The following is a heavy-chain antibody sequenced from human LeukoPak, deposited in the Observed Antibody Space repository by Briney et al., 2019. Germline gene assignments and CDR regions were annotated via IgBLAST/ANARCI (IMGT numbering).Heavy chain of an antibody. Sequence: ASVKVSCKASGYIFTGYYMHWVGQAPGQGLEGMGRINPNGGGTNYAQKFQGRVTMTRDTSISTAYMELSRLRSDDTAVYYCARGYGDHAAVAAFDIWGQGTMVTVSS. V-gene: IGHV1-2*06. CDR1: GYIFTGYY. CDR2: INPNGGGT. J-gene: IGHJ3*02. D-gene: IGHD4-17*01. CDR3: ARGYGDHAAVAAFDI.